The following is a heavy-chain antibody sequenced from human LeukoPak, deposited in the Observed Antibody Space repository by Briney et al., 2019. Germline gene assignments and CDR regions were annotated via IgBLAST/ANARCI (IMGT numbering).Heavy chain of an antibody. CDR2: ISGSGGST. V-gene: IGHV3-23*01. CDR1: GFTFSNYA. J-gene: IGHJ4*02. CDR3: ARDDPGGIDS. D-gene: IGHD1-1*01. Sequence: GGSLRLSCAASGFTFSNYAMSWVRQAPGKGLEWVSAISGSGGSTYYADSVKGRFTVSRDNSKNTLYLQMNSLRVEDTAVYYCARDDPGGIDSWGQGTLVTVSS.